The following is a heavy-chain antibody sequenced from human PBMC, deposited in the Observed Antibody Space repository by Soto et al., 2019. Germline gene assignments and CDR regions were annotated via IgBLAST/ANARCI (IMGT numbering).Heavy chain of an antibody. CDR1: GFSLSTSGVC. Sequence: PKNTLTLTFTLGGFSLSTSGVCVGWIRQPPGKALECLALIYWDDDKRYSPSLKSRLTITKDTSENQVVLTMTNMDPVDTATYYCAHTRYFDWSLDYWGQGTLVTVPS. J-gene: IGHJ4*02. CDR3: AHTRYFDWSLDY. D-gene: IGHD3-9*01. V-gene: IGHV2-5*02. CDR2: IYWDDDK.